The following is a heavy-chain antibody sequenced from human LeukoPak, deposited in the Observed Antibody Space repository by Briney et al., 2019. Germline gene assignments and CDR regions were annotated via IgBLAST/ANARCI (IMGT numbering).Heavy chain of an antibody. CDR2: ISYDGSNK. Sequence: GGSLRLSRAASGFTFSSYGMHWVRQAPGKGLEWVAVISYDGSNKYYADSVKGRFTISRDNSKNTLYLQMNSLRAEDTAVYYCAEGGQQLDYYYYGMDVWGQGTTVTVSS. V-gene: IGHV3-30*18. CDR3: AEGGQQLDYYYYGMDV. CDR1: GFTFSSYG. J-gene: IGHJ6*02. D-gene: IGHD6-13*01.